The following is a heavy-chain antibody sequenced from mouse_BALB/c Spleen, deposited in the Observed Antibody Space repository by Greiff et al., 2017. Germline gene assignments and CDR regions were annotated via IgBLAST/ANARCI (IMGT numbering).Heavy chain of an antibody. CDR2: ISSGGSYT. D-gene: IGHD1-1*01. CDR1: GFTFSSYA. Sequence: EVKLVESGGGLVKPGGSLKLSCAASGFTFSSYAMSWVRQTPEKRLEWVATISSGGSYTYYPDSVKGRFTISRDNAKNTLYLQMSSLRSEDTAMYYCARQEDYYEYFDVWGAGTTVTVSS. V-gene: IGHV5-9-3*01. J-gene: IGHJ1*01. CDR3: ARQEDYYEYFDV.